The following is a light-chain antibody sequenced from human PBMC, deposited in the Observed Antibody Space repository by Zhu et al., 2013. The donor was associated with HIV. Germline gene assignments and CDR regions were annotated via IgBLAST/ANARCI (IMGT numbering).Light chain of an antibody. CDR3: QQRSNWPPIT. V-gene: IGKV3-11*01. Sequence: TQSPSTLSASVGDRVTITCRASQSVSDNYVAWYQRKPGQPPRLLIHGASYRAFGIPDRFSGSGSGTDFTLTISSLEPEDFAVYYCQQRSNWPPITFGQGTRLEIK. CDR1: QSVSDNY. CDR2: GAS. J-gene: IGKJ5*01.